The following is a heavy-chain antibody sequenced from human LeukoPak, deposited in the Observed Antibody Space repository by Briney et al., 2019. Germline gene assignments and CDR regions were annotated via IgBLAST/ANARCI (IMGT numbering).Heavy chain of an antibody. CDR1: GGSISGYY. CDR2: VYSSGST. Sequence: PSETLSLTCTVSGGSISGYYWNWIRQPPGKGLEWIGYVYSSGSTNYNPSLESQVTISVDTSKNQFSLKLSSVTAADTAVYYCARIRCSSSSCYMRNGFDIWGQGTMVTVSS. CDR3: ARIRCSSSSCYMRNGFDI. D-gene: IGHD2-2*02. J-gene: IGHJ3*02. V-gene: IGHV4-59*01.